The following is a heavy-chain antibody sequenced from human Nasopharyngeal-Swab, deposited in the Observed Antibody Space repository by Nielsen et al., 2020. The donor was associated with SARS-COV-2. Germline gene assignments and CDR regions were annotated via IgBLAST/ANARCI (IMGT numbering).Heavy chain of an antibody. V-gene: IGHV4-39*07. Sequence: WIRQPPGKGLEWIGSIYYSGSTYYNPSLKSRVTISVDTSKNQFSLKLSSVTAADTAVYYCAREGLYSSSLAHWGQGTLVTVSS. D-gene: IGHD6-6*01. CDR3: AREGLYSSSLAH. J-gene: IGHJ4*02. CDR2: IYYSGST.